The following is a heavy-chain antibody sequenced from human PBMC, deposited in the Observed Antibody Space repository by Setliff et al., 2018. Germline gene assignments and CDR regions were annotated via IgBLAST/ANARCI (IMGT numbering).Heavy chain of an antibody. J-gene: IGHJ4*02. CDR2: FHQSSTN. CDR1: GGSISSGGYS. V-gene: IGHV4-30-2*01. D-gene: IGHD1-26*01. CDR3: ARAQWELLRFEY. Sequence: SETLSLTCAVSGGSISSGGYSWSWIRQPPGKGLEWIASFHQSSTNYYNPSLKSRVSISVDTARNQISLTLKSLTAADTAVYYCARAQWELLRFEYWGQGTLVTVSS.